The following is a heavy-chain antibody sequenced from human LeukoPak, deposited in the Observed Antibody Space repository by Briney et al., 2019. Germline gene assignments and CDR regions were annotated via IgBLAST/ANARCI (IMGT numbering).Heavy chain of an antibody. D-gene: IGHD2-2*01. CDR2: IYYSGST. CDR3: ARHGPHDIVVVPAAPPDP. Sequence: SETLSLTCTVSGGSISSSSYYWGWIRQPPGKGLEWIGSIYYSGSTYYNPSLKSRVTISVDTSKNQFSLKLSSVTAADTAVYYCARHGPHDIVVVPAAPPDPWGQGTLVTVSS. J-gene: IGHJ5*02. CDR1: GGSISSSSYY. V-gene: IGHV4-39*01.